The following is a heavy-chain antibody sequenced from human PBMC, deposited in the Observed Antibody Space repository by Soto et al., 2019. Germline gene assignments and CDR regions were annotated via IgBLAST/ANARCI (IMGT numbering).Heavy chain of an antibody. Sequence: ASVKVSCKASGYTFTSYGISWVRQAPGQGLEWMGWISAYNGNTNYAQKLQGRVTMTTDTTTSTAYMELRSLRSDDTAVYYCARERVDIVVVPAATRIYGMDVWGQGTTVTVSS. D-gene: IGHD2-2*01. CDR1: GYTFTSYG. J-gene: IGHJ6*02. CDR3: ARERVDIVVVPAATRIYGMDV. V-gene: IGHV1-18*04. CDR2: ISAYNGNT.